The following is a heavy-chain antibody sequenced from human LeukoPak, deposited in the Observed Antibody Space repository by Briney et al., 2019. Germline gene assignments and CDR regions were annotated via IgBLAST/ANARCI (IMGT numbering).Heavy chain of an antibody. Sequence: KAPETLCVTCADPGGSISSYYWCWIWQRAGKGLGWVGRIYTSGSTNYNPSLTCRVTMSVDTSKNQFSLKLSSVTAADTAVYYCARSHYDFWSGYRNYFDYWGQGTLVTVSS. CDR2: IYTSGST. V-gene: IGHV4-4*07. D-gene: IGHD3-3*01. J-gene: IGHJ4*02. CDR1: GGSISSYY. CDR3: ARSHYDFWSGYRNYFDY.